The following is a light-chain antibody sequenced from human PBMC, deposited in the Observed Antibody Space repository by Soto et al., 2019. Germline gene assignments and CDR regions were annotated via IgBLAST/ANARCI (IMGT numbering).Light chain of an antibody. CDR1: QSVSSY. J-gene: IGKJ1*01. CDR2: DAS. V-gene: IGKV3-11*01. CDR3: QQYGGSTRT. Sequence: EIGVTQSPATLSLSTGERATLSCRASQSVSSYVAWDQQKPGQAPRLLIYDASNRATGIPARFSGSGSGTDFTLTISSLGPEDFAVYYCQQYGGSTRTCGQGTRWIS.